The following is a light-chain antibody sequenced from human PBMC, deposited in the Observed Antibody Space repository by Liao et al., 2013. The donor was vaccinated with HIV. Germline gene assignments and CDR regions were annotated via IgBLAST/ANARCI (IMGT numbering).Light chain of an antibody. V-gene: IGLV3-1*01. CDR3: QAWDSVSHVV. Sequence: SYELTQAPSVSVSPGQTARITCSGDKLGDKYVSWYQQRPGRSPVLVIYQDTKRPPGIPERFSGSNSGNTATLSVSGTQAMDEADYYCQAWDSVSHVVFGGGTRLTVL. J-gene: IGLJ2*01. CDR1: KLGDKY. CDR2: QDT.